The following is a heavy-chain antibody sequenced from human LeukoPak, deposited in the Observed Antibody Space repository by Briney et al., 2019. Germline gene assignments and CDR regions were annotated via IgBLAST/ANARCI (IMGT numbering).Heavy chain of an antibody. CDR1: GFTFSSYG. V-gene: IGHV3-30*02. CDR3: AKEGIHMHYYYMDV. Sequence: GGSLRLSCAASGFTFSSYGMHWVRQAPGKGLEWVAFIRCDGSNKYYADSVKGRFTISRDNSKNTLYLQMNSLRAEDTAAYYCAKEGIHMHYYYMDVWGKGTTVTVSS. J-gene: IGHJ6*03. CDR2: IRCDGSNK. D-gene: IGHD6-13*01.